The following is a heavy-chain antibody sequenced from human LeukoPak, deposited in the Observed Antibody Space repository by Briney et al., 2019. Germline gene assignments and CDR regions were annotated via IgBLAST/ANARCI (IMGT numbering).Heavy chain of an antibody. CDR3: ASTTIFGVATDY. CDR2: INHSGST. Sequence: SETLSLTCAVYGGSFSGYYWSWIRQPPGKGLEWIGEINHSGSTNYNPSLKSRVTISVDTSKNQFSLKLSSVTAADTAVYYCASTTIFGVATDYWGQGTLVTVSS. V-gene: IGHV4-34*01. CDR1: GGSFSGYY. J-gene: IGHJ4*02. D-gene: IGHD3-3*01.